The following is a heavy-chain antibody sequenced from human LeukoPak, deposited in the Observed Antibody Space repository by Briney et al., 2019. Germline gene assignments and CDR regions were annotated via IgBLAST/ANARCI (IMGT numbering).Heavy chain of an antibody. CDR2: ISYDGSQK. Sequence: GGSLRLSCPASGFTFSSYGMHWVRQAPGKGLEWVAVISYDGSQKYYVDSVKGRFTISRDNAKNSLYLQMNSLRAEDTALYYCARGGPTGALDDWGQGTLLTVSS. CDR1: GFTFSSYG. D-gene: IGHD7-27*01. CDR3: ARGGPTGALDD. J-gene: IGHJ4*02. V-gene: IGHV3-30*03.